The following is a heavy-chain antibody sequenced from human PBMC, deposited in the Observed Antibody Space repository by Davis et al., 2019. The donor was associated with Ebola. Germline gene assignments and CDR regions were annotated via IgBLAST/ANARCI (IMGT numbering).Heavy chain of an antibody. CDR2: MNPNSGNT. V-gene: IGHV1-8*01. CDR1: GYTFTSYD. D-gene: IGHD6-6*01. Sequence: AASVKVSCKASGYTFTSYDINWVRQATGQGLEWMGWMNPNSGNTGYAQKLQGRVTMTRNTSISTAYMELSSLRSEDTAVYYCARRIAARPNWFDPWGQGTLVTVSS. CDR3: ARRIAARPNWFDP. J-gene: IGHJ5*02.